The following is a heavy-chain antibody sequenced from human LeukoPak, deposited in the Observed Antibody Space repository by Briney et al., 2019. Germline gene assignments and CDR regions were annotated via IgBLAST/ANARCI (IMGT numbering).Heavy chain of an antibody. CDR3: AKDRQAYQPEGFQH. D-gene: IGHD2-2*01. J-gene: IGHJ1*01. CDR2: ISGSGGST. CDR1: GFTFSSYA. V-gene: IGHV3-23*01. Sequence: GGSPRLSCAASGFTFSSYAVSWVRQAPGKGLEWVSAISGSGGSTYYADSVKGRFTISRDNSKNTPYLQMNSLRAEDTAVYYCAKDRQAYQPEGFQHWGQGTLVTVSS.